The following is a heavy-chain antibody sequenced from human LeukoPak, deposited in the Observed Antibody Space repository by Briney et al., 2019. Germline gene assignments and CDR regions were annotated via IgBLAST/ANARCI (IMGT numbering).Heavy chain of an antibody. CDR1: GFTFGDYA. CDR2: IRSKAYGWTT. V-gene: IGHV3-49*04. Sequence: GGSLRLSCTASGFTFGDYAMSCVRQAPGKGLEWVGFIRSKAYGWTTEYAASVKGRFTISRDDSKSIAYLQMNSLKTEDTAVYYCTRGLGYYGSGSYYTGRSAYYYYYMDVWGKGTTVTISS. J-gene: IGHJ6*03. CDR3: TRGLGYYGSGSYYTGRSAYYYYYMDV. D-gene: IGHD3-10*01.